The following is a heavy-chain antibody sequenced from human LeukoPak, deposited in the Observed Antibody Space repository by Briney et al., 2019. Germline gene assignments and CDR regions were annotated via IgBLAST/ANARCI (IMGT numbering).Heavy chain of an antibody. V-gene: IGHV4-4*02. J-gene: IGHJ4*02. CDR2: INHGGST. CDR1: GGSITGGSW. CDR3: ARDNDMGFEY. D-gene: IGHD3-9*01. Sequence: SETLSLTCAVSGGSITGGSWWSWVRQPPGKGLEWIGEINHGGSTNYNPSLKSRITMSVDTSKNQFSLKLSSVTAADTAVYYCARDNDMGFEYWGQGTLVTVSS.